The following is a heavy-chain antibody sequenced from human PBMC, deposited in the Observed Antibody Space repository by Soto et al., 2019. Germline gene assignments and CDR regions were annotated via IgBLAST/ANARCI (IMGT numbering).Heavy chain of an antibody. D-gene: IGHD5-18*01. CDR2: ISGSGDGT. J-gene: IGHJ4*02. CDR3: AGPGYSSQDY. CDR1: GFTFTSAT. V-gene: IGHV3-23*01. Sequence: GGSLRLSCSGSGFTFTSATMSWVRQAPGKGLEWVSAISGSGDGTDYADSVRGRFTISRDNSKNTLYLQMNSLRAEDTAVYYCAGPGYSSQDYWGQGALVTVSS.